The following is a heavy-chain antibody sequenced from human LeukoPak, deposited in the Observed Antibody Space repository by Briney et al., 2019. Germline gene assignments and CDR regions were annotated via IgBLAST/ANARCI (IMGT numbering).Heavy chain of an antibody. J-gene: IGHJ4*02. V-gene: IGHV3-11*04. CDR1: GFTFSDYY. D-gene: IGHD2-2*01. CDR3: ARKYCSSISCLFDY. Sequence: PGGSLRLSCAASGFTFSDYYMSWIRQAPGKGLEWVSYISSSGSAIYYADSVKGRFTISRDNAKNSLYLQMNSLRAEDTAVYYCARKYCSSISCLFDYWGQGTLVTVSS. CDR2: ISSSGSAI.